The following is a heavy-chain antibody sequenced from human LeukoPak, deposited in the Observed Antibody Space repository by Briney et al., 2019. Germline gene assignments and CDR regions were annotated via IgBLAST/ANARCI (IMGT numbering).Heavy chain of an antibody. CDR2: MYYSGTT. CDR1: GGSISNYY. CDR3: ARRFDS. V-gene: IGHV4-59*01. J-gene: IGHJ4*02. Sequence: SETLSLTCTVSGGSISNYYWSWIRQPPGKGLEWIGYMYYSGTTNHNPSLKSRVTISVDTSKNHFSRKRSSVTVAVPAVYYCARRFDSWGQGTLGTVSS.